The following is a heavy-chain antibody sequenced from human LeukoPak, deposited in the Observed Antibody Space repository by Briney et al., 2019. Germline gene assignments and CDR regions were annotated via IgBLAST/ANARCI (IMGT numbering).Heavy chain of an antibody. CDR1: GFIISHYA. D-gene: IGHD6-19*01. CDR2: ISYDGNHQ. CDR3: EKDSSGWSTDAFDI. V-gene: IGHV3-30*04. Sequence: GTSLRLSCAASGFIISHYAIHWVRQAPGKGLEWVAVISYDGNHQYYTDSVKGRFTISRHNDKNSLYLQMNSLRAEDMALYYCEKDSSGWSTDAFDIWGQGTIVTVSS. J-gene: IGHJ3*02.